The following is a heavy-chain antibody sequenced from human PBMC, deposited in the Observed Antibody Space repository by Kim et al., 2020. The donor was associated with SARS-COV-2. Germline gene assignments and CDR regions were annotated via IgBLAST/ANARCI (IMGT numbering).Heavy chain of an antibody. D-gene: IGHD3-3*01. CDR2: INTNTENP. CDR3: ARDPAITTIFGVVIYQHQYFDY. J-gene: IGHJ4*02. CDR1: GYTFTSYA. V-gene: IGHV7-4-1*02. Sequence: ASVKVSCKASGYTFTSYAMNWVRQAPGQGLEWMGWINTNTENPTYAQGFTGRFVFSLDTSVSTAYLQISSLKAEDTAVYYCARDPAITTIFGVVIYQHQYFDYWGQGTLVTVSS.